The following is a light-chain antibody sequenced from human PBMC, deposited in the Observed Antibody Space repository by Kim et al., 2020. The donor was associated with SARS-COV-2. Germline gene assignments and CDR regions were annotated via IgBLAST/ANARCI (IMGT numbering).Light chain of an antibody. CDR2: GAS. CDR3: QQYNNWPQT. Sequence: AAPGARATLSCRASQSVSSNLAWYQQRPGQAPRLVIYGASTRATSIPARFSGSGSGTEFTLTISSLQSEDFAVYYCQQYNNWPQTFGQGTKVDIK. J-gene: IGKJ1*01. CDR1: QSVSSN. V-gene: IGKV3-15*01.